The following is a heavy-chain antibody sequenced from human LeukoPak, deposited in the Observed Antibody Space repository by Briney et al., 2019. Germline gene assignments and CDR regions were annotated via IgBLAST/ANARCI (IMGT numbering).Heavy chain of an antibody. CDR2: ISSSATII. J-gene: IGHJ3*02. CDR3: ARDGNIVVNAVHDAFDI. V-gene: IGHV3-48*03. CDR1: GFTFSSYE. D-gene: IGHD3-22*01. Sequence: GGSLRLSCAASGFTFSSYEMTWVRQAPGKGLEWVSYISSSATIIYYADSVKGRFTISRDNAKNSLYLQMNSLRAEDTAVYYCARDGNIVVNAVHDAFDIWGQRAMVTVSS.